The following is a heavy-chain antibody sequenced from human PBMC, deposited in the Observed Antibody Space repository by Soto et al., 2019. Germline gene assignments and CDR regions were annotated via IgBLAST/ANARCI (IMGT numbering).Heavy chain of an antibody. V-gene: IGHV4-4*02. D-gene: IGHD2-2*01. CDR2: IYHSGST. CDR3: ASGYCSSTSCYGDQYYYYYGMDV. CDR1: GGSISSSNW. Sequence: SETLSLTCAVSGGSISSSNWWSWVRQPPGKGLEWIGEIYHSGSTNYSPSFQGHVTISADKSISTAYLQWSSLKASDTAMYYCASGYCSSTSCYGDQYYYYYGMDVWGQGTTVTVSS. J-gene: IGHJ6*02.